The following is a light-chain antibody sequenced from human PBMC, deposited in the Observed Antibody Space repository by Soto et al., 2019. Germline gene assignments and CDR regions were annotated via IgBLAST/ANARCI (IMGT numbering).Light chain of an antibody. V-gene: IGKV1-5*03. CDR2: QAS. Sequence: DIQMTQSPSTLSASVGDRVTITCRASECVSRWLAWYQQKPGRTPKLLIYQASTLETGVPSRFSGSGSGTEFTLTISSLQPDDFATYYCQQYNAYPQAFGQGTKVEIK. CDR3: QQYNAYPQA. J-gene: IGKJ1*01. CDR1: ECVSRW.